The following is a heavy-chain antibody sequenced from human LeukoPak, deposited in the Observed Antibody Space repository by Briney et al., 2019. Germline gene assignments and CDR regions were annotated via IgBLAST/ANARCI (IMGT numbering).Heavy chain of an antibody. CDR3: ARESHCSGGSCRLNYYYYYYMDV. CDR2: INHSGST. V-gene: IGHV4-34*01. Sequence: SETLSLTCAVYGGSFSGYYWSWIRQPPGKGLEWIGEINHSGSTNYNPSLKSRVTISADTFKNQFSLKLSSVTAADTAVYYCARESHCSGGSCRLNYYYYYYMDVWGKGTTVTVSS. CDR1: GGSFSGYY. D-gene: IGHD2-15*01. J-gene: IGHJ6*03.